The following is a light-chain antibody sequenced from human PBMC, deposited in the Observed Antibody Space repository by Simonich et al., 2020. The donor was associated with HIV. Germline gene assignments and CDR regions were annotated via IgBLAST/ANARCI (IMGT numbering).Light chain of an antibody. Sequence: DIVMTPSPDSLAVSLGARATITCKSRQNVLYSSNNKNYLAWYQQKPGQPPKLLIYWASTRESGVPDRFSGSGSGTDFTLTISSLQAEDVAVYYCQQYYSIPLTFGPGTKVDIK. CDR3: QQYYSIPLT. J-gene: IGKJ3*01. CDR2: WAS. V-gene: IGKV4-1*01. CDR1: QNVLYSSNNKNY.